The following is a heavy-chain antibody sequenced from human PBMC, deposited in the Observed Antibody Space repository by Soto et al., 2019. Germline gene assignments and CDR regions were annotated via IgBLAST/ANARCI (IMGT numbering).Heavy chain of an antibody. CDR2: FDPEDGET. CDR3: AREPWSGDAFDI. V-gene: IGHV1-24*01. D-gene: IGHD2-15*01. CDR1: GYTLTELS. J-gene: IGHJ3*02. Sequence: ASVKVSCKVSGYTLTELSMHWVRQAPGKGLEWMGGFDPEDGETIYAQKFQGRVTMTRDTSTSTAYMELSRLRSDDTAVYYCAREPWSGDAFDIWGQGTMVTVSS.